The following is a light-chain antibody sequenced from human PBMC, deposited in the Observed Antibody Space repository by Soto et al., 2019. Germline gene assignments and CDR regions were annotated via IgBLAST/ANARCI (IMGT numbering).Light chain of an antibody. J-gene: IGKJ3*01. CDR1: QTITRY. Sequence: DIQMTQSPSSLSASVGDRVTITCRASQTITRYLNWYQQKPGKAPKLLIYAASSLQSGVPSRFSGSGSGRDFSLTISSLQPEDFATYYCQQNYSPPFTFGPGTQVDIK. CDR3: QQNYSPPFT. V-gene: IGKV1-39*01. CDR2: AAS.